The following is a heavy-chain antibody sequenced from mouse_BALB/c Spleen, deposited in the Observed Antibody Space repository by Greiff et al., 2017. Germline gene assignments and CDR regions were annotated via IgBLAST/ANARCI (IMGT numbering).Heavy chain of an antibody. CDR1: GFTFSSFG. D-gene: IGHD2-14*01. J-gene: IGHJ2*01. V-gene: IGHV5-17*02. Sequence: EVQVVESGGGLVQPGGSRKLSCAASGFTFSSFGMHWVRQAPEKGLEWVAYISSGSSTIYYADTVKGRFTISRDNPKNTLFLQMTSLRSEDTAMYYCARGVPDYWGQGTTLTVSS. CDR3: ARGVPDY. CDR2: ISSGSSTI.